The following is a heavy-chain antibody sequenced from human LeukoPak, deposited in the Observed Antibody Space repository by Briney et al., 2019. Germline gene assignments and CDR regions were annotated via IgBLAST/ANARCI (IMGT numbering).Heavy chain of an antibody. CDR3: ARDGVGGSSRGFDY. V-gene: IGHV4-39*07. CDR1: GGSISSSSYY. J-gene: IGHJ4*02. Sequence: SETLSPTCTVSGGSISSSSYYWGWIRQPPGKGLEWIGSIYYSGSTYYNPSLKSRVTISVDTSKNQFSLKLSSVAAADTAVYYCARDGVGGSSRGFDYWGQGTLVTVSS. D-gene: IGHD1-26*01. CDR2: IYYSGST.